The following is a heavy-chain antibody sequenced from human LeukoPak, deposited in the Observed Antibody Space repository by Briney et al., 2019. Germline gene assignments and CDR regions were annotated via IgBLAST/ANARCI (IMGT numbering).Heavy chain of an antibody. D-gene: IGHD6-13*01. V-gene: IGHV4-38-2*01. Sequence: SETLSLTCAVSGYSISSGYYWGWIRQPPGKGLEWIGSIYHSGSTYYNPSLKSRVTISVDTSKNQFSLKLSSVTAADTAVYYCARRSAAAGTRWFDPWGQRTLVTVSS. CDR2: IYHSGST. CDR3: ARRSAAAGTRWFDP. CDR1: GYSISSGYY. J-gene: IGHJ5*02.